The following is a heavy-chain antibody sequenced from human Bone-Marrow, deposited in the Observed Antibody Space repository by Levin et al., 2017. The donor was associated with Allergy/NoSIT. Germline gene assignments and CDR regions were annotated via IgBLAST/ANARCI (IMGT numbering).Heavy chain of an antibody. Sequence: SQTLSLTCAVSGFSITSDHSWGWIRQSPGKGLEWIGSMYHTGAIYYNPSLKSRVTKSRDTSTNHFSLNLSSVTAADTAVYYCVRERVGYFDIWGQGIMVTVST. CDR2: MYHTGAI. CDR3: VRERVGYFDI. J-gene: IGHJ3*02. CDR1: GFSITSDHS. V-gene: IGHV4-38-2*02. D-gene: IGHD5-18*01.